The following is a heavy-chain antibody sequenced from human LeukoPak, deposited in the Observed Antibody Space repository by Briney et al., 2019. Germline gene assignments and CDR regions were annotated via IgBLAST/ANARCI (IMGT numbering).Heavy chain of an antibody. CDR2: IHYGGST. CDR3: ARDLRGSEY. CDR1: GFTFSSYS. Sequence: GSLRLSCAAAGFTFSSYSMNWIRQPPGKGLEWIGSIHYGGSTYYSPSLKSRVTISTDTSKNQFSLTLTPVTAADTAVYYCARDLRGSEYWGQGTLVTVSS. J-gene: IGHJ4*02. D-gene: IGHD2-15*01. V-gene: IGHV4-39*07.